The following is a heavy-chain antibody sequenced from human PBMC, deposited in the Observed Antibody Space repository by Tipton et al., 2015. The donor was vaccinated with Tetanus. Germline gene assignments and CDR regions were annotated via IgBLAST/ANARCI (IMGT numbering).Heavy chain of an antibody. CDR1: GYAFNSYD. J-gene: IGHJ3*01. CDR2: MNPNTGRA. CDR3: ARAVRGRDVFDV. Sequence: QSGPEVKKPGASVKVSCKAFGYAFNSYDLNWVRLATGQGLEWLGYMNPNTGRAAYAQKFQGRVTMTSNINITTAYMELKNLRSDDTALYYCARAVRGRDVFDVWGQGTVVTVSS. D-gene: IGHD3-10*01. V-gene: IGHV1-8*01.